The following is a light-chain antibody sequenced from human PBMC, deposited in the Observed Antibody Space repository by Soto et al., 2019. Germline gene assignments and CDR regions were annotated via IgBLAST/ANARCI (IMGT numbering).Light chain of an antibody. CDR3: QQYHGPWT. CDR2: EAS. Sequence: DFQMTQFPSTLSASVGDRVTITCRASQSISSWLDWYHQQSGKAPKLLIYEASSLESGVPSRFSGSGSGTEFTLTISSLQPDDFGTYCCQQYHGPWTFGQGTKVELK. V-gene: IGKV1-5*03. J-gene: IGKJ1*01. CDR1: QSISSW.